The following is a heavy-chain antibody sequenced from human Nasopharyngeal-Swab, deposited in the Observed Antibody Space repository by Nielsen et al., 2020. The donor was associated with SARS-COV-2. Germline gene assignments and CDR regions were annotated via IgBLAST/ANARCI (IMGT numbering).Heavy chain of an antibody. V-gene: IGHV3-9*01. CDR2: ISWNSGTI. Sequence: GGSLRLSCAASGFTFTNYAMSWVRQAPGKGLEWFSGISWNSGTIDYADSVKGRFTISRDNARNYLYLQMNSLRVDDTDLYYCAKWTPMPDGFYYFLDVWGEGTAVTVSS. CDR1: GFTFTNYA. CDR3: AKWTPMPDGFYYFLDV. J-gene: IGHJ6*04. D-gene: IGHD2-2*01.